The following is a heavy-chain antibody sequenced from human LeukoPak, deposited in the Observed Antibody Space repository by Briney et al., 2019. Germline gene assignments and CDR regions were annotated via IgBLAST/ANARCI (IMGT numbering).Heavy chain of an antibody. CDR1: GFTFSSYA. V-gene: IGHV3-21*01. Sequence: GGSLRLSCTASGFTFSSYAMSWVRQAPGKGLEWVSSISSSSSYMYYADSVKGRFTISRDNAKNSLYLQMNSLRAEDTAVYYCARDPSGGDYWGQGTLVTVSS. CDR2: ISSSSSYM. J-gene: IGHJ4*02. D-gene: IGHD3-10*01. CDR3: ARDPSGGDY.